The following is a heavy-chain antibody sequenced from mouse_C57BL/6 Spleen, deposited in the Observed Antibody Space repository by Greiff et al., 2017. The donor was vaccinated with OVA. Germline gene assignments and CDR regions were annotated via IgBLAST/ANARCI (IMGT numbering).Heavy chain of an antibody. CDR1: GYTFTSYW. CDR2: IYPGSGST. J-gene: IGHJ4*01. D-gene: IGHD1-1*01. V-gene: IGHV1-55*01. Sequence: QVQLQQPGAELVKPGASVKMSCKASGYTFTSYWLTWVKQRPGQGLEWIGDIYPGSGSTNYNEKFKSKATLTVDTSSSTAYMELRSLTSEDSAVYYCARSYYYGSSYPYYAMDYWGQGTSVTVSS. CDR3: ARSYYYGSSYPYYAMDY.